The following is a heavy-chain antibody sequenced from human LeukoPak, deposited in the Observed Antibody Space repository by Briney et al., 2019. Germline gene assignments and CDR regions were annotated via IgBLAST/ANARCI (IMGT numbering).Heavy chain of an antibody. CDR3: ARVSRSSGYYPYYFDY. Sequence: SVKVSCKASGGTFSSYAISWVRQAPGQGLEWMGGIIPIFGTANYAQKFQGRVMITADESTSTAYMELSSLRSEDTAVYYCARVSRSSGYYPYYFDYWGQGTLVTVSS. V-gene: IGHV1-69*13. J-gene: IGHJ4*02. CDR2: IIPIFGTA. D-gene: IGHD3-22*01. CDR1: GGTFSSYA.